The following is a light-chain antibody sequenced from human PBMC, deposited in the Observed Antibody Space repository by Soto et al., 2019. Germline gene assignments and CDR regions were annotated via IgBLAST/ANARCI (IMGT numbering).Light chain of an antibody. CDR1: QSISSW. J-gene: IGKJ1*01. Sequence: IQMTQSPSTLSASVGERVTITCRASQSISSWLAWYQQKPGKAPKLLIYDASSLESGVPSRFSGSGSGTEFTLTISSLQPDDFATYYCQQYNTYSTFGQGTKVDI. CDR3: QQYNTYST. CDR2: DAS. V-gene: IGKV1-5*01.